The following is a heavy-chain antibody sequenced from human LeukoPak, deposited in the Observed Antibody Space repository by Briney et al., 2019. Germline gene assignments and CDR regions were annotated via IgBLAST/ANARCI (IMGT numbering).Heavy chain of an antibody. J-gene: IGHJ3*02. D-gene: IGHD3-22*01. V-gene: IGHV3-11*01. Sequence: GGSLRLSCAASGFTFSDYYMSWIRQAPGKGLEWVSYISSSGSTIYYADSVKGRFTISRDNAKNSLYLQMNSLRAEDTAVYYCARATYYYDSSGYYHSSYDAFDIWGQGTMVTVSS. CDR3: ARATYYYDSSGYYHSSYDAFDI. CDR2: ISSSGSTI. CDR1: GFTFSDYY.